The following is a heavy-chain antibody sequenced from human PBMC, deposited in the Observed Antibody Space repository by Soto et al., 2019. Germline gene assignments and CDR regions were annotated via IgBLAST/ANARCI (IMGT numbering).Heavy chain of an antibody. CDR3: ARHRVGYCSGGSCLDFDY. Sequence: GESLKISCKGSGYSFTNYWIGWVRQMPGKGLEWMGIIYPGDSDTKYSPSFQGQVTISADKSIRTAYLQWSSLKASDTAMYYCARHRVGYCSGGSCLDFDYWGQGTLVTVSS. J-gene: IGHJ4*02. CDR1: GYSFTNYW. D-gene: IGHD2-15*01. CDR2: IYPGDSDT. V-gene: IGHV5-51*01.